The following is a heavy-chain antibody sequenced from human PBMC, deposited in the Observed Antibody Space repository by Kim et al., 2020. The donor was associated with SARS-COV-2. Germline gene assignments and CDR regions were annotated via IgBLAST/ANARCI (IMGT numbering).Heavy chain of an antibody. CDR3: ARLGWALNAFDI. CDR2: IYYSGDT. CDR1: GGSISSGGYY. D-gene: IGHD3-9*01. Sequence: SETLSLTCTVSGGSISSGGYYWTWIRQHPGKGLEWIGYIYYSGDTYYNPSLKSRLTISLDTSKNQFSLKLSSVTAADTAVYYCARLGWALNAFDIWGQGTMVTVSS. V-gene: IGHV4-31*03. J-gene: IGHJ3*02.